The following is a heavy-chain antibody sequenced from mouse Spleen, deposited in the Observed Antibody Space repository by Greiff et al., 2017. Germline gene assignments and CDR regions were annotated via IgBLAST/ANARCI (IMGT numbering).Heavy chain of an antibody. V-gene: IGHV5-12*02. CDR3: ARRTNWGAMDY. J-gene: IGHJ4*01. CDR1: GFTFSDYY. D-gene: IGHD4-1*01. Sequence: EVKLMESGGGLVQPGGSLKLSCATSGFTFSDYYMYWVLQTPEKRLEWVAYISNGGGSTYYPDTVKGRFTISRDNAKNTLYLQMSRLKSEDTAMYYCARRTNWGAMDYWGQGTSVTVSS. CDR2: ISNGGGST.